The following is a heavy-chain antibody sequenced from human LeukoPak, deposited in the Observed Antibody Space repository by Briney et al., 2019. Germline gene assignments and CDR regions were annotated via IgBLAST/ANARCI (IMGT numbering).Heavy chain of an antibody. D-gene: IGHD2-2*01. V-gene: IGHV1-3*01. Sequence: ASVKVSCKASGYTFTSYAMHWVGQAPGQRLEWMGWINAGNGNTKYSQKFQARVTITRDTSASTAYMELSSLRSEDTAVYYCARGIVVVPAAMYYWGQGTLVTVSS. CDR3: ARGIVVVPAAMYY. CDR2: INAGNGNT. J-gene: IGHJ4*02. CDR1: GYTFTSYA.